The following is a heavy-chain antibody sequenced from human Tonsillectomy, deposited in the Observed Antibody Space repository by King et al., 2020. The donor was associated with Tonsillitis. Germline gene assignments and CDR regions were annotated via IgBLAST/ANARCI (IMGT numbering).Heavy chain of an antibody. J-gene: IGHJ3*02. D-gene: IGHD3-16*01. V-gene: IGHV4-59*11. CDR3: ARLITFGDAFDI. CDR1: GGSISRHY. CDR2: MFYSGST. Sequence: QLQESGPGLVKSSETLSLTCTVSGGSISRHYWNWIRQPPGKGLEWMGYMFYSGSTNYNPSLHVRVTISVDTSKTQFSLKLSSVTAADKAVYYCARLITFGDAFDIWGRGTMVIVSS.